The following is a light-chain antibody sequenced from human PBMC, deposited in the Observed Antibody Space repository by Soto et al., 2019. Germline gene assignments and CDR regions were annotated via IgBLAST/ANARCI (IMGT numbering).Light chain of an antibody. V-gene: IGKV3-11*01. CDR2: GAS. J-gene: IGKJ5*01. CDR3: HQRSNWPPDT. Sequence: EIVLTQSPATLSLTPGEGASLSCRASQSVHTFLAWYQQKPGQPPRLLIYGASTRATGVPARFSGSGSGTDFTLTISSLEPEDFAVYYCHQRSNWPPDTFGQGTLLEV. CDR1: QSVHTF.